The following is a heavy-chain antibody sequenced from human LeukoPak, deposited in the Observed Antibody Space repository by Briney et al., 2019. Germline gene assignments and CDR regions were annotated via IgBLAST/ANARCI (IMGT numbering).Heavy chain of an antibody. Sequence: GRSLRLSCAASGFTFSSYGMHWVRQAPGKGLEWVAVIWYDGSNKYYADSVKGRFTISRDNSKNTLYLQMNSLRAEDTDVYYCAKGSFNYYDSSGYYFDYWGRGTLVTVSS. CDR3: AKGSFNYYDSSGYYFDY. D-gene: IGHD3-22*01. J-gene: IGHJ4*02. CDR1: GFTFSSYG. V-gene: IGHV3-33*06. CDR2: IWYDGSNK.